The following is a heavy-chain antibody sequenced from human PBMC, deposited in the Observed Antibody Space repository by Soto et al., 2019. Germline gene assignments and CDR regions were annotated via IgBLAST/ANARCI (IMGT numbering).Heavy chain of an antibody. CDR3: AKHPRYCSSSSCYGGGFDY. CDR1: GGSISSSSYY. CDR2: IFYSGST. D-gene: IGHD2-2*01. J-gene: IGHJ4*02. Sequence: QLQLQESGPGLVKPSETLSLTCTVSGGSISSSSYYWGWIRQPPGKGLEWIGSIFYSGSTFYNPSISSRVTISVGTSKNQFSIHLSSVTAADTAVYYCAKHPRYCSSSSCYGGGFDYWGQGTLGTVSS. V-gene: IGHV4-39*01.